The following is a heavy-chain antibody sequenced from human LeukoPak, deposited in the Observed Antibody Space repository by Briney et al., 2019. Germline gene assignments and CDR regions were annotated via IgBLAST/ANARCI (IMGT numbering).Heavy chain of an antibody. Sequence: GGSLRLSCAASGFTFSSYGMHWVRQAPGKGLEWVAVISYDGSNKYYADSVKGRFTISRDNSKNTLYLQMNSLRAEDTAVYYCAKDSPAGDGYLDHWGQGTLVTVSS. J-gene: IGHJ4*02. CDR2: ISYDGSNK. CDR3: AKDSPAGDGYLDH. V-gene: IGHV3-30*18. D-gene: IGHD2-21*01. CDR1: GFTFSSYG.